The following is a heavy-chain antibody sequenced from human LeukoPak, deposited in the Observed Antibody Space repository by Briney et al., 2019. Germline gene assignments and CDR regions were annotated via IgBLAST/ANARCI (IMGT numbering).Heavy chain of an antibody. CDR2: IASDGSST. D-gene: IGHD4-23*01. CDR3: ARGRPHGNDY. V-gene: IGHV3-74*01. CDR1: GFTFSRYW. J-gene: IGHJ4*02. Sequence: GGSLRLSCAASGFTFSRYWMNWVRQAPGKGLVWVSRIASDGSSTTYADSVKGRFSISRDNAKNTLYLQMNSLRVEDTAVYYCARGRPHGNDYWGQGTLVTVSS.